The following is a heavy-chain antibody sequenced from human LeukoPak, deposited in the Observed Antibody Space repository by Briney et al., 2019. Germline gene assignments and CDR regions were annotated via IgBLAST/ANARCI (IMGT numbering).Heavy chain of an antibody. Sequence: GGSLRLSCAASGFTFSSYGMHWVRQAPGKGLEWVADIWYDGSNKYYADSVKGRFTISRDNSKNTLYLQMNSLRAEDTAVYYCAKGDRDGYNFDYWGQGTLVTVSS. CDR2: IWYDGSNK. CDR3: AKGDRDGYNFDY. J-gene: IGHJ4*02. V-gene: IGHV3-33*06. CDR1: GFTFSSYG. D-gene: IGHD5-24*01.